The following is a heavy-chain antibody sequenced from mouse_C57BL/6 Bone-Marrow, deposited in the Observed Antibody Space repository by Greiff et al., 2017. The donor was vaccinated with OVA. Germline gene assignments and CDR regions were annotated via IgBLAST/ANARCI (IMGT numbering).Heavy chain of an antibody. Sequence: VKLMESGAELVKPGASVKMSCKASGYTFTTYPIEWMKQNHGKSLEWIGNFHPYNDDTKYNEKFKGKATLTVEKSSSTVYLELSRLTSDDSAVYYCARRITTVGYFDVWGTGTTVTVSS. D-gene: IGHD1-1*01. V-gene: IGHV1-47*01. J-gene: IGHJ1*03. CDR3: ARRITTVGYFDV. CDR1: GYTFTTYP. CDR2: FHPYNDDT.